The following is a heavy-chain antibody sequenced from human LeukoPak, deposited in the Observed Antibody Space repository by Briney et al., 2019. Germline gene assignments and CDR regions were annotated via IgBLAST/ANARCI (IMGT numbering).Heavy chain of an antibody. Sequence: SVKVSCKASGGTFSSYAISWVRQAPGQGLEWMGGIIPIFGTANYAQKFQGRVTITADESTSTAYMELSSLRSEDTAVYYCARGRGRANVRHTRSEGMDVWGQGTTVTVSS. V-gene: IGHV1-69*13. CDR1: GGTFSSYA. CDR2: IIPIFGTA. J-gene: IGHJ6*02. D-gene: IGHD4/OR15-4a*01. CDR3: ARGRGRANVRHTRSEGMDV.